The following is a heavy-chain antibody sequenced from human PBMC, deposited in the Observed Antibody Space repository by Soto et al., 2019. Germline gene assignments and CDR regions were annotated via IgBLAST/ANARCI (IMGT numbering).Heavy chain of an antibody. CDR3: ARASGYAREYFDY. D-gene: IGHD5-12*01. CDR2: ISSSSSYI. V-gene: IGHV3-21*01. Sequence: EVQLVESGGGLVKPGGSLRLSCAASGFTFSSYSMNWVRQAPGKGLEWVSSISSSSSYIYYAGSVKGRFTISRDNAKNSLYLQMNSLRVEDKAVYYCARASGYAREYFDYWGQGTLVTASS. J-gene: IGHJ4*02. CDR1: GFTFSSYS.